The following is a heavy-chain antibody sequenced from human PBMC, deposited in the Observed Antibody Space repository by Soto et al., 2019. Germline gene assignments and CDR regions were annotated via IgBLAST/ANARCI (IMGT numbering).Heavy chain of an antibody. V-gene: IGHV3-74*01. CDR2: INGDGSTA. J-gene: IGHJ4*02. CDR3: ARPRYDGSGTPFDH. CDR1: GFTFSSYW. Sequence: EVQLVESGGGLVQPGGSLRLSCAASGFTFSSYWMHWVRQAPGKGLVWVSGINGDGSTATYADSVKGRFIISRDNAKNMLYLQMNSLTAEHTAVYYCARPRYDGSGTPFDHWGQGTLVTVSS. D-gene: IGHD3-22*01.